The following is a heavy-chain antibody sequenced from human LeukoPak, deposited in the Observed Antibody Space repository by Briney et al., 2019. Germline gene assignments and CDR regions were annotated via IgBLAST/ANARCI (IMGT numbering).Heavy chain of an antibody. CDR1: GDSIDSYY. CDR3: AGRSARYFDS. CDR2: VFYSGPT. J-gene: IGHJ4*02. V-gene: IGHV4-59*01. Sequence: SETLSPTCTASGDSIDSYYWSWIRQPPGEGLQWIGYVFYSGPTNYDASLKSRVAISVDRSKNQFSLKLTSVSAADTAVYYCAGRSARYFDSWGQGTPVTVSS. D-gene: IGHD1-26*01.